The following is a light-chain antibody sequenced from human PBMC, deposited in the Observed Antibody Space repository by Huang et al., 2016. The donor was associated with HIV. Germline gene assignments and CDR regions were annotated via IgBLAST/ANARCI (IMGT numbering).Light chain of an antibody. J-gene: IGKJ2*01. CDR2: RAS. V-gene: IGKV1-5*03. CDR3: QQYNTYLYT. CDR1: QNINTW. Sequence: DIQMTQSPSTLSASVGDRVTITCRASQNINTWLAWYQQKPGKAPDLLIYRASSLQVGVPSRFTGSGSGTEFTLTMTSLQPDDLGTYYCQQYNTYLYTFGQGTKLEI.